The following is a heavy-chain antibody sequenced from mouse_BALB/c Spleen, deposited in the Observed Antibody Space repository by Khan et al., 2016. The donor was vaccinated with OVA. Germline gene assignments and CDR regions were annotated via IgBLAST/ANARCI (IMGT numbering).Heavy chain of an antibody. Sequence: QVQLKQSGPGLVAPSQSLSITCTVSGFSLNSYDISWIRQPPGKGLEWLGVIWTGGGTNYNSAFMSRLSINKDNSKSQVFLKMNSLQIDDTAIYYCVREPYWYFVVWGAGTTVTVSS. CDR2: IWTGGGT. CDR1: GFSLNSYD. J-gene: IGHJ1*01. V-gene: IGHV2-9-2*01. CDR3: VREPYWYFVV.